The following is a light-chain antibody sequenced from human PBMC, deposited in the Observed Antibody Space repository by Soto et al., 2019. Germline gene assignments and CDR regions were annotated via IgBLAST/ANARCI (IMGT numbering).Light chain of an antibody. Sequence: QSVLTQPPSASGSPGQSVTISCTGTSGDVGGYNYVSWYQQHPGKAPKLMIFEVSERPSGVPDRFSASKSGNTASLTVSGLQAEDEADYYCSSYSGRNHYVFGTGTNVTDL. CDR1: SGDVGGYNY. J-gene: IGLJ1*01. CDR2: EVS. V-gene: IGLV2-8*01. CDR3: SSYSGRNHYV.